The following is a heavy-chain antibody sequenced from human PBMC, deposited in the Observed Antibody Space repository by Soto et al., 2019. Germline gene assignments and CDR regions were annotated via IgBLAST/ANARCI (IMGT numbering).Heavy chain of an antibody. CDR3: ARGFSYDILTAPDQFAIAVAGTGFDY. J-gene: IGHJ4*02. D-gene: IGHD6-19*01. CDR1: GYTFTSYD. Sequence: ASVKVSCKASGYTFTSYDINWVRQATGQGLEWMGWMNPNSGNTGYAQKFQGRVTMTRNTSISTAYMELSSLRSEDTAVYYCARGFSYDILTAPDQFAIAVAGTGFDYWGQGTLVTVSS. CDR2: MNPNSGNT. V-gene: IGHV1-8*01.